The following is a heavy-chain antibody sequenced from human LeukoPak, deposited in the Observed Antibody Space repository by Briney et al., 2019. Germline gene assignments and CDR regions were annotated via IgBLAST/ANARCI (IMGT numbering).Heavy chain of an antibody. CDR2: IYHSGST. J-gene: IGHJ4*02. Sequence: SETLSLTCAVSGYSISSGYYWGWIRPPPGKGLEWIGSIYHSGSTYYNPSLKSRVTISVDTSKNQFSLKLSSVTAADTAVYYYARVACSGGSCYHSFDYWGQGTLVTVSS. D-gene: IGHD2-15*01. V-gene: IGHV4-38-2*01. CDR1: GYSISSGYY. CDR3: ARVACSGGSCYHSFDY.